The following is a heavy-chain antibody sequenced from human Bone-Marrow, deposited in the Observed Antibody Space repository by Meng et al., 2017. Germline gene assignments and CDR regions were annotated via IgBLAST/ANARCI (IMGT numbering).Heavy chain of an antibody. D-gene: IGHD3-3*01. CDR2: INHSGST. V-gene: IGHV4-34*01. Sequence: VPQQPWPPVLLLPAYTLSSTCAVVRGACSGNYWSCIRQPPAKGLGWIREINHSGSTNYNPSLKSRVTISVDTSKNQFSLKLSSVTAADTAVYYCARERNTYRFSVGRGKWFDPWGQGTLVTVSS. CDR1: RGACSGNY. CDR3: ARERNTYRFSVGRGKWFDP. J-gene: IGHJ5*02.